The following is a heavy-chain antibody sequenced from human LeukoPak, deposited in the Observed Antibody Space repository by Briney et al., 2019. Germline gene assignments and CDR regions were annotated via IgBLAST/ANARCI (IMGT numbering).Heavy chain of an antibody. CDR2: ISGSGGST. Sequence: PGGSLRLSCAASGFTFSSYAMSWVRQAPGKGLEWVSAISGSGGSTYYADSVKGRFTISRDNSKNTLYLQMNSLRAEDTAVYYCAKVRYSGYDPPYHFDYWGQGTLVTVSS. D-gene: IGHD5-12*01. V-gene: IGHV3-23*01. J-gene: IGHJ4*02. CDR1: GFTFSSYA. CDR3: AKVRYSGYDPPYHFDY.